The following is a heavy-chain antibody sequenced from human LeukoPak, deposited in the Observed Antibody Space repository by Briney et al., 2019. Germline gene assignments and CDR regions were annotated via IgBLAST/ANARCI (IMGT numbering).Heavy chain of an antibody. Sequence: GGSLRLSCVASGFSFSTYGMHWVRQAPGKGLEWVAFIRHDGSSKYYADSVKGRFTISRDNSKNTLYLQMNSLRAEDTAVYYCTKGKKGLHFVRGVDFDSWGQGTLVIVSS. J-gene: IGHJ4*02. CDR3: TKGKKGLHFVRGVDFDS. CDR1: GFSFSTYG. CDR2: IRHDGSSK. V-gene: IGHV3-30*02. D-gene: IGHD3-10*01.